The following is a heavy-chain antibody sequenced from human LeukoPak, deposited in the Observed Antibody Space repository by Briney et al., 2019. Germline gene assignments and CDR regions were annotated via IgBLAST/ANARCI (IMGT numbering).Heavy chain of an antibody. V-gene: IGHV3-30*04. CDR1: GFTFSSYA. D-gene: IGHD1-1*01. CDR2: ISYDGSNK. J-gene: IGHJ4*02. Sequence: HPGRSLRLSCAASGFTFSSYAMHWVRQAPGKGLEWVAVISYDGSNKYYADSVKGRLTISRDNSKNTLYLQMNSLRAEDTAVYYCARDPLGTRPGFDYWGQGTLVTVSS. CDR3: ARDPLGTRPGFDY.